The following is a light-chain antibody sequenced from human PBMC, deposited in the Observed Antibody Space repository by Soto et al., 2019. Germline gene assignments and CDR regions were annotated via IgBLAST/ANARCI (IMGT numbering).Light chain of an antibody. CDR1: ESISRDY. CDR3: QQYGGVPYT. Sequence: EIVMTQSPATLSVSPGQRATLSCRASESISRDYLAWYQQRIGQAPRILIYGASSGATGIPDRFSGSGSGTDFTLTISRLEPEDFAIYYCQQYGGVPYTFGQGTKVDIK. V-gene: IGKV3-20*01. J-gene: IGKJ2*01. CDR2: GAS.